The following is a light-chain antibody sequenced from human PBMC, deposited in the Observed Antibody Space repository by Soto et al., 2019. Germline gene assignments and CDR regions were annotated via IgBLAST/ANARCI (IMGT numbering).Light chain of an antibody. J-gene: IGKJ1*01. CDR3: QHYNSYSEA. CDR2: KAS. Sequence: DIPMTQSPSTLPRSSVDRFTITCRASQTISSWLAWYQQKPGKAPKLLIYKASTLKSGVPSRFSGSGSGTEFTLTISSLQPDDFATYYCQHYNSYSEAFGQGTKVDI. CDR1: QTISSW. V-gene: IGKV1-5*03.